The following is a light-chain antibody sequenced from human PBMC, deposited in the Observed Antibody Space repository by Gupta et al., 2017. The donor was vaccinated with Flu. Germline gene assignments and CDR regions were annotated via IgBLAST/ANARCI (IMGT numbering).Light chain of an antibody. CDR3: VVDMGNELWV. CDR1: SGSVATSNH. J-gene: IGLJ3*02. V-gene: IGLV8-61*01. CDR2: TKN. Sequence: TATITCGVSSGSVATSNHPSWYQQTPGQAHRRLIYTKNTRSSGVPGRFSGSICGNTAALTITGAQADDESDYYGVVDMGNELWVFGGGTKLTVL.